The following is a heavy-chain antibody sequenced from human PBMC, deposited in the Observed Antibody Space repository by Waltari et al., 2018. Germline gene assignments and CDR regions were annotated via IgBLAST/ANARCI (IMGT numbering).Heavy chain of an antibody. CDR2: IYYSGST. CDR1: GGSFSSYY. J-gene: IGHJ2*01. V-gene: IGHV4-59*01. D-gene: IGHD7-27*01. Sequence: QVQLQESGPGLVKPSETLSLTCPASGGSFSSYYSSWIRQPPGKGLEWIGYIYYSGSTNYNPSLKSRVTISVDTSKNQFSLKLSSVTAADTAVYYCATYSGDLWYFDLWGRGTLVTVSS. CDR3: ATYSGDLWYFDL.